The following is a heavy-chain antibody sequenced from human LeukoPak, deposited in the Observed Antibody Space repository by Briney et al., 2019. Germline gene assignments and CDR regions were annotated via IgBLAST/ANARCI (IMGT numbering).Heavy chain of an antibody. V-gene: IGHV3-21*01. CDR2: ISSSSSYI. D-gene: IGHD2-2*01. CDR3: ARDDIVVVPAATTHYYYYYMDV. J-gene: IGHJ6*03. CDR1: GFTFSSYS. Sequence: PGGSLRLSCAASGFTFSSYSMNWVRQAPGKGLEWVSSISSSSSYIYYADSVKGRFTISRDNAKNSLYLQMNSLRAEDTAVYYCARDDIVVVPAATTHYYYYYMDVWGKGTTVTVSS.